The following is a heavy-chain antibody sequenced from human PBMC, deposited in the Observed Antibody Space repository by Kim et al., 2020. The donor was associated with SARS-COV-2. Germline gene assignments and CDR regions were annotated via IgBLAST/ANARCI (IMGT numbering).Heavy chain of an antibody. V-gene: IGHV1-24*01. CDR3: ATSLAVAGTNRDYYYYYGMDV. D-gene: IGHD6-19*01. J-gene: IGHJ6*02. CDR2: FDPEDGET. CDR1: GYTLTELS. Sequence: ASVKVSCKVSGYTLTELSMHWVRQAPGKGLEWMGGFDPEDGETIYAQKFQGRVTMTEDTSTDTAYMELSSLRSEDTAVYYCATSLAVAGTNRDYYYYYGMDVWGQGTTVTVSS.